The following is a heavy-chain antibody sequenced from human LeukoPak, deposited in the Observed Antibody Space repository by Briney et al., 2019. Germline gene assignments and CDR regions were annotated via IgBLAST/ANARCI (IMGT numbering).Heavy chain of an antibody. CDR1: GFTFRAYR. CDR2: ISPGSTTI. Sequence: GGFLRLSCEASGFTFRAYRMNWVRQAPGKGLEWVSYISPGSTTIYYADSVKGRFTISRDNAKNSLYLQMNSLRDEDTAVYYCARGVDYWGQGTLVTVSS. V-gene: IGHV3-48*02. CDR3: ARGVDY. J-gene: IGHJ4*02.